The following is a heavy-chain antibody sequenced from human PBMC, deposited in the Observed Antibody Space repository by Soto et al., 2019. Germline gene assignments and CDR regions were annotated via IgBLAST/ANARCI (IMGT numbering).Heavy chain of an antibody. CDR3: ARGGSLYWYFDL. V-gene: IGHV1-3*01. Sequence: QVQLVQSRAEVKKPGASEKVSCKASGYTFTSYAMHCVRQAPGQRLEWMGWINAGNGNTKYSQKCQGRVTITRDTSASTAYMELSSLRSEDTAVYYCARGGSLYWYFDLWGRGTLVTVSS. CDR2: INAGNGNT. CDR1: GYTFTSYA. D-gene: IGHD1-26*01. J-gene: IGHJ2*01.